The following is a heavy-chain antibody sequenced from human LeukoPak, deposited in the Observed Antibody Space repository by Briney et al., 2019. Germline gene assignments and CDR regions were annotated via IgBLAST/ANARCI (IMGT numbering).Heavy chain of an antibody. V-gene: IGHV4-34*01. J-gene: IGHJ3*02. CDR2: INHSGST. CDR1: GGSFSGYY. Sequence: PSETLSLTCAVYGGSFSGYYWNWIRQPPGKGLEWIGEINHSGSTNYNPSLKSRVTISVDTSKNQFSLKLSSVTAADTAVYYCARGFGGVTPAFDIWGQGKMVTVFS. D-gene: IGHD3-16*01. CDR3: ARGFGGVTPAFDI.